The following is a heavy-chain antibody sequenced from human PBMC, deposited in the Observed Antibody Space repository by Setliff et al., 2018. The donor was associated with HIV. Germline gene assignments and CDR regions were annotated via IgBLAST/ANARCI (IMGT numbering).Heavy chain of an antibody. V-gene: IGHV1-18*04. CDR3: ARGLQGVIKGRYYYMDV. J-gene: IGHJ6*03. CDR2: INVYNGDT. CDR1: GYPFSNFG. Sequence: ASVKVSCKASGYPFSNFGITWVRQAPGQGLEWMAWINVYNGDTNFAQKFQGRVTMTRDTSTGTVYMELRSLGYDDTAVYYCARGLQGVIKGRYYYMDVWGKGTTVTVSS. D-gene: IGHD3-10*01.